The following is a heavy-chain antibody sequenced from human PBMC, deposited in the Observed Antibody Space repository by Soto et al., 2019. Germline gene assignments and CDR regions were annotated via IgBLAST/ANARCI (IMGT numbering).Heavy chain of an antibody. CDR1: GGSISSSSYY. Sequence: PSETLSLTCTVSGGSISSSSYYWGWIRQPPGKGLEWIGTIYYSGSTYYNPSLKSRVTISVDTSKNQFSLKLSSVTATDTAVYYCARHGNTATTGYYYGMDVWGQGTTVTVSS. CDR3: ARHGNTATTGYYYGMDV. CDR2: IYYSGST. V-gene: IGHV4-39*01. D-gene: IGHD4-17*01. J-gene: IGHJ6*02.